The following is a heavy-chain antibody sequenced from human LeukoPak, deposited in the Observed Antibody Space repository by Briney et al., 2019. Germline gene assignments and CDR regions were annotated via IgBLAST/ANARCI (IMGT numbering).Heavy chain of an antibody. V-gene: IGHV3-11*01. Sequence: GGSLRLSCAASGFTFSDYYMSWIRQAPGKGLEWVSYISSSGSTIYYADSVKGRFTISRDNAKNSLYLQMNSLRAEDTAVYYCALGYQLLYSGPTAPADYWGQGTLVTVSS. CDR2: ISSSGSTI. J-gene: IGHJ4*02. D-gene: IGHD2-2*02. CDR3: ALGYQLLYSGPTAPADY. CDR1: GFTFSDYY.